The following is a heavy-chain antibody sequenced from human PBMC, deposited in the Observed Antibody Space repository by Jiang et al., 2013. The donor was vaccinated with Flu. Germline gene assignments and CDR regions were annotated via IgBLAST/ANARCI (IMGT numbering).Heavy chain of an antibody. D-gene: IGHD1-1*01. V-gene: IGHV2-70*04. CDR1: GFSLSTSRMR. J-gene: IGHJ4*02. CDR2: IDWDDDE. CDR3: ARMRDGWNLDY. Sequence: KPTQTLTLTCTFSGFSLSTSRMRVTWIRQPPGKALEWLARIDWDDDEFYSTSLKTRLTISKDTSKNQVVLTMTNMDPVDTATYYCARMRDGWNLDYWGQGTLVTVSS.